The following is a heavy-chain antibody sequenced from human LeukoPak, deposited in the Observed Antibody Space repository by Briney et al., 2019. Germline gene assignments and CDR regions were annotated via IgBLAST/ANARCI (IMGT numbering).Heavy chain of an antibody. J-gene: IGHJ4*02. CDR3: AREAIVGTWNYFHY. D-gene: IGHD1-26*01. Sequence: PSQTLSLTCTVSGRSISSGGYYWSWIRQHPGRGLEWIGYIYYSGSTYYNPSLKSRVTISVDTSKNQFSLKLSSVTAADTAADTAVYFCAREAIVGTWNYFHYWGERTLVTVSS. CDR2: IYYSGST. V-gene: IGHV4-31*03. CDR1: GRSISSGGYY.